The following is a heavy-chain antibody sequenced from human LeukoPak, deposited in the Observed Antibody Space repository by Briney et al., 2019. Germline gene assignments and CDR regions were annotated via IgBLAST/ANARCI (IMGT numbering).Heavy chain of an antibody. CDR2: IYYSGST. CDR3: ARDRGPLRVRSYYYGMDV. V-gene: IGHV4-59*01. CDR1: GGSFSSYY. J-gene: IGHJ6*02. Sequence: SETLSLTCAVYGGSFSSYYWSWIRQPPGKGLEWIGYIYYSGSTNYNPSLKSRVTISVDTSKNQFSLKLSSVTAADTAVYYCARDRGPLRVRSYYYGMDVWGQGTTVTVSS. D-gene: IGHD3-16*01.